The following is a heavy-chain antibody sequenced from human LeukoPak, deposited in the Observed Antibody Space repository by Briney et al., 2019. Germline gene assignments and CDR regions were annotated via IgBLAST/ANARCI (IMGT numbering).Heavy chain of an antibody. J-gene: IGHJ4*02. CDR1: GGSFSGFY. CDR3: ARGRSIAAAAPNY. CDR2: INHSGST. D-gene: IGHD6-13*01. V-gene: IGHV4-34*01. Sequence: SGTLSLTCAVYGGSFSGFYWSWIRQPPGKGLEWIGEINHSGSTNYNPSLKSRVTISVDTSKNQFSLKLSSVTAADTAVYYCARGRSIAAAAPNYWGQGTLVTVSS.